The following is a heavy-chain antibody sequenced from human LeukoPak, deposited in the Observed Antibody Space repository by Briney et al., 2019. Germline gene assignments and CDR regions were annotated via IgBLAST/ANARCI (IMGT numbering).Heavy chain of an antibody. CDR1: GFTFSSYW. J-gene: IGHJ4*02. CDR2: IKQDGSEK. V-gene: IGHV3-7*03. D-gene: IGHD3-22*01. CDR3: ARVMHDRYASVYFDY. Sequence: GGSLRLSCAASGFTFSSYWMSWVRQAPGKGLEWVANIKQDGSEKYYVDSVKGRFTISRDNAKNSLYLQMNRLRSDDTAVYFCARVMHDRYASVYFDYWGQGTLVTVSS.